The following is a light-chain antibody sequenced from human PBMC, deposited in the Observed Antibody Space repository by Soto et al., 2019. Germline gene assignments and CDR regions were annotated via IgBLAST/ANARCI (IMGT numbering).Light chain of an antibody. CDR2: DAS. Sequence: EVVLTQSPDTLSLPPGERATLSCRASQSISSYLAWYQQKPGQAPRLLIYDASSRATGIPARFSGSGSGTDFTLTISSLEPEDFAVYYCQQYYSYPWTFGQGTKVEIK. V-gene: IGKV3-11*01. CDR1: QSISSY. J-gene: IGKJ1*01. CDR3: QQYYSYPWT.